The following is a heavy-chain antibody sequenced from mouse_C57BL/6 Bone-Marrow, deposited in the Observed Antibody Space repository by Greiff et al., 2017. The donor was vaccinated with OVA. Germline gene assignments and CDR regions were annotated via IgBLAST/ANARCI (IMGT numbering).Heavy chain of an antibody. J-gene: IGHJ3*01. CDR3: ASLYSFSFAY. D-gene: IGHD2-12*01. CDR2: IHPNSGST. V-gene: IGHV1-64*01. Sequence: VQLQQSGAELVKPGASVKLSCKASGYTFTSYWMHWVKQRPGQGLEWIGMIHPNSGSTNYNEKFKSKATLTVDKSSSTAYMQLSSLTSEDSAVYYCASLYSFSFAYWGQGTLVTVSA. CDR1: GYTFTSYW.